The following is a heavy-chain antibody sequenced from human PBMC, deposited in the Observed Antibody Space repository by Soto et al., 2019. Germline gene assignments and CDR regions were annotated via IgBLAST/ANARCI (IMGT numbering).Heavy chain of an antibody. D-gene: IGHD3-16*02. J-gene: IGHJ5*02. V-gene: IGHV1-18*04. CDR1: GYSFTSTA. Sequence: ASVKVSCKASGYSFTSTAITWVRQAPGQGLEWMGWISTYSGDPNYAQKFQGRVTMTTDTSTNTAYMELRSLRSDDTAVYYCARVWGSYQAPSGGAGFDPCRQRTLVTASS. CDR2: ISTYSGDP. CDR3: ARVWGSYQAPSGGAGFDP.